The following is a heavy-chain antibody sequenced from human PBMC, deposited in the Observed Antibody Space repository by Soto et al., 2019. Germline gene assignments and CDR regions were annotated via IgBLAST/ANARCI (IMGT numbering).Heavy chain of an antibody. CDR1: GFTFSSYA. CDR3: ARDTGGNYADYGAFDI. Sequence: QVQLVESGGGVVQPGRSLRLSCAASGFTFSSYAMHWVRQAPGKGLEGVAVISYDGSNKYYAESVKGRFTISRDNSKNTLYLQMNSLRAEDTAVYYCARDTGGNYADYGAFDIWGKGRMVTVSS. D-gene: IGHD4-17*01. V-gene: IGHV3-30-3*01. J-gene: IGHJ3*02. CDR2: ISYDGSNK.